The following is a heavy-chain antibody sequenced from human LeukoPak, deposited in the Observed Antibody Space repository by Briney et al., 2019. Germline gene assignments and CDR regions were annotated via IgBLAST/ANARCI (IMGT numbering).Heavy chain of an antibody. D-gene: IGHD3-3*01. CDR1: GYTFTIYD. Sequence: GASVKVSCKASGYTFTIYDINWVRQAAGQGLEWMGWISAYNGNTNYAQKLQGRVTMTTDTSTSTAYMELRSLRSDDTAVYYCARAAGDFQFDYWGQGTLVTVSS. CDR3: ARAAGDFQFDY. CDR2: ISAYNGNT. V-gene: IGHV1-18*01. J-gene: IGHJ4*02.